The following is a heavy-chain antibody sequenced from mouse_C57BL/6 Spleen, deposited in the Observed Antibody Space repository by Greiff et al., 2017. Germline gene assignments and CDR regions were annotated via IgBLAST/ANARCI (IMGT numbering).Heavy chain of an antibody. V-gene: IGHV1-42*01. Sequence: VQLQQSGPELVKPGASVKISCKASGYSFTGYYMNWVKQSPEKSLEWIGEINPSTGGTTYNQKFKAKATLTVDKSSSTAYMQRKSLTSEDSAVYYCARKVKDDDYDWFAYWGQGTLVTVSA. D-gene: IGHD2-4*01. CDR2: INPSTGGT. J-gene: IGHJ3*01. CDR1: GYSFTGYY. CDR3: ARKVKDDDYDWFAY.